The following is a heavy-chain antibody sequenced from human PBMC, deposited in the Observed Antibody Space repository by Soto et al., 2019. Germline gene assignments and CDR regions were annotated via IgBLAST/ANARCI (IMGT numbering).Heavy chain of an antibody. CDR1: GFTFSSYA. CDR2: ISYDGSNK. Sequence: GGSRRLSCAASGFTFSSYAMHWVRQAPGKGLEWVAVISYDGSNKYYADSVKGRFTISRDNSKNTLYLQMNSLRAEDTAVYYCARQRYSSIWSRYYYYYYGMDVWGQGTTVTVSS. V-gene: IGHV3-30-3*01. CDR3: ARQRYSSIWSRYYYYYYGMDV. J-gene: IGHJ6*02. D-gene: IGHD6-13*01.